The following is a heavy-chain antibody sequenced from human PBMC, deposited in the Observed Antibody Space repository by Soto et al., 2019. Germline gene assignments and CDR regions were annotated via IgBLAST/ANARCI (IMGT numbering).Heavy chain of an antibody. J-gene: IGHJ4*02. V-gene: IGHV4-59*01. CDR2: IYSSGST. CDR3: ARDHPHSYGIYYFDY. Sequence: LPETLSLTCTVSGGSISNYYWSWIRQPPGKGLEWIGYIYSSGSTNYNPSLKSRVTISADTSKTQVSLKLTSVTAADTAVYYCARDHPHSYGIYYFDYWGQGTLVTVSS. CDR1: GGSISNYY. D-gene: IGHD5-18*01.